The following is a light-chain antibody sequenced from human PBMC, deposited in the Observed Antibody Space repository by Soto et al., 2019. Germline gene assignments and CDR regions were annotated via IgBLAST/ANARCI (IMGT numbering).Light chain of an antibody. Sequence: TVVTQEPSFSVSPGRTVTVTCGLSSGSVSTTYYPSWYQQTPGQAPRTLIYNTNTRSSGVPDRFSGSILGNKAALTITGAQAHDESDYYCVLYMGSGIWAFGGGTKLTVL. J-gene: IGLJ3*02. V-gene: IGLV8-61*01. CDR3: VLYMGSGIWA. CDR2: NTN. CDR1: SGSVSTTYY.